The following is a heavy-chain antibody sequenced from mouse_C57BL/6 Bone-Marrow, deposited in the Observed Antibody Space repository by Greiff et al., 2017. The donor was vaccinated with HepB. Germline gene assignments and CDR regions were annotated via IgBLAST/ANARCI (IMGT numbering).Heavy chain of an antibody. Sequence: VQRVESGAELVKPGASVKISCKASGYAFSSYWMNWVKQRPGKGLEWIGQIYTGDGDTNYNGKFEGKATLTADKSANKAYMRLSSLTTEDSAVYFGESLRLDWYFDVWGTGTTVTVSS. J-gene: IGHJ1*03. CDR2: IYTGDGDT. V-gene: IGHV1-80*01. CDR3: ESLRLDWYFDV. CDR1: GYAFSSYW. D-gene: IGHD1-1*01.